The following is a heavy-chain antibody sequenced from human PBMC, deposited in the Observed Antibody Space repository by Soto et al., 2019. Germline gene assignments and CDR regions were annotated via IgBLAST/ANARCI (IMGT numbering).Heavy chain of an antibody. Sequence: GESLKISCKASGYTFSNYWISWVRQMPGKGLEWMGRIDPSDSYTNYSPSFQGHVTISADKSISTAYLQWSSLKASDTAMYFCARRIRSTPGLSLAMDVWGQGTTVTVSS. CDR3: ARRIRSTPGLSLAMDV. CDR1: GYTFSNYW. D-gene: IGHD4-17*01. V-gene: IGHV5-10-1*01. J-gene: IGHJ6*02. CDR2: IDPSDSYT.